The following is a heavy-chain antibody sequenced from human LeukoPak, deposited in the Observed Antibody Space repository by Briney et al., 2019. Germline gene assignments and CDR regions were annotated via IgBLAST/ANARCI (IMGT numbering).Heavy chain of an antibody. D-gene: IGHD3-3*01. CDR2: INPNSGGP. V-gene: IGHV1-2*02. CDR1: GYSFTGFY. J-gene: IGHJ4*02. CDR3: ARRVGVIGATWPFDY. Sequence: ASVKVSCKASGYSFTGFYIHWVRQAPGQGLEWMRWINPNSGGPKYAQKFQGRVTMTRDTSISTAYMELSRLKSDDTAVYFCARRVGVIGATWPFDYWGQGTLVTVSS.